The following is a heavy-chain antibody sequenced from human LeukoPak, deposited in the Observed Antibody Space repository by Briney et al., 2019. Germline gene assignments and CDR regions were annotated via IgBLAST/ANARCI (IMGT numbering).Heavy chain of an antibody. V-gene: IGHV4-59*01. J-gene: IGHJ4*02. D-gene: IGHD3-22*01. CDR1: GGSISSYY. CDR3: ARDFKGSGCPDY. Sequence: SETLSLTCTVSGGSISSYYWSWIRQPPGKGLEWIGYIYYSGSTNYNPSLKSRVTISVDTSKNQFSLKLSSVTAADTAVYYCARDFKGSGCPDYWGQGTLVTVSS. CDR2: IYYSGST.